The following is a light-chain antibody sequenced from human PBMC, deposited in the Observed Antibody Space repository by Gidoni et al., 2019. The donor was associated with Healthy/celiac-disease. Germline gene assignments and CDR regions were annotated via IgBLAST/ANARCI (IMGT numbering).Light chain of an antibody. Sequence: DIQMTQYPSSLSASVGDRVTITCRASQCISNYLAWYQQKPGKVPKLLIYAASTLQSGVPSRFSVSGSGTDFTLTISSLQPEEVATYYCHKYNSAPLTFGGGTKVEIK. CDR3: HKYNSAPLT. CDR1: QCISNY. CDR2: AAS. V-gene: IGKV1-27*01. J-gene: IGKJ4*01.